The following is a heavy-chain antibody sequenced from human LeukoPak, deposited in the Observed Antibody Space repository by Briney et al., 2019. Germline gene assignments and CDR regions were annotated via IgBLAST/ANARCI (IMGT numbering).Heavy chain of an antibody. J-gene: IGHJ6*04. V-gene: IGHV1-69*13. Sequence: GSSVNVSCKASGGTFSSYAISGVRQPAGRGRDWMGGIIPIFGTANHAQKFQGRVTITADESTSTAYMELSSLRAEDTAVYYCASRGYSGYDFLDYYYGMDVWGKGTTVTASS. CDR2: IIPIFGTA. CDR3: ASRGYSGYDFLDYYYGMDV. CDR1: GGTFSSYA. D-gene: IGHD5-12*01.